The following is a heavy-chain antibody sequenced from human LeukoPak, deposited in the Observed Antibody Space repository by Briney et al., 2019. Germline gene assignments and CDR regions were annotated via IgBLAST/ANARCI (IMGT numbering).Heavy chain of an antibody. V-gene: IGHV3-30-3*01. Sequence: GGSLRLSCAASGFTFSSYAMHWVRQAPGKGLEWVAVISYDGSNKYYADSVKSRFTISRDNSKNTLILQVDSLRPEDTAVYYCARGTAVYASWINYWGQGTLVTVSS. CDR1: GFTFSSYA. J-gene: IGHJ4*02. CDR3: ARGTAVYASWINY. D-gene: IGHD2-8*01. CDR2: ISYDGSNK.